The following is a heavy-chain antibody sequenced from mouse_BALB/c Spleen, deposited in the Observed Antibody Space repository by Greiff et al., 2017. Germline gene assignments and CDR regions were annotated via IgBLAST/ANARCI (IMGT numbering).Heavy chain of an antibody. CDR1: GFTFTDYY. CDR3: ARDDAMDY. J-gene: IGHJ4*01. V-gene: IGHV7-3*02. CDR2: IRNKANGYTT. Sequence: EGMLVESGGGLVQPGGSLRLSCATSGFTFTDYYMSWVRQPPGKALEWLGFIRNKANGYTTEYSASVKGRFTISRDNSQSILYLQMNTLRAEDSATYYCARDDAMDYWGQGTSVTVSS.